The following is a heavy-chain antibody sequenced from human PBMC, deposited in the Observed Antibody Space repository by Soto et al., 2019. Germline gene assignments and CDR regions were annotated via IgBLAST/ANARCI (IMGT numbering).Heavy chain of an antibody. Sequence: ASVKVSCKTSGYTFSGHYIHWVRQAPQQGPEWMGEIGPESGATRYAEKFRGRVTMTMDTSITTVYMELRNLSPDDTAVYYCGRGRSGQIVIFYWGQGTPVTVS. V-gene: IGHV1-2*02. J-gene: IGHJ4*02. D-gene: IGHD1-26*01. CDR3: GRGRSGQIVIFY. CDR1: GYTFSGHY. CDR2: IGPESGAT.